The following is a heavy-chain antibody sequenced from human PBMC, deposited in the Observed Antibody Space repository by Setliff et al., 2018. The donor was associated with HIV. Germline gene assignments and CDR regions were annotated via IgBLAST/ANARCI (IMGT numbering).Heavy chain of an antibody. CDR1: GYTFTDYY. CDR2: VDPEDGET. V-gene: IGHV1-69-2*01. D-gene: IGHD6-13*01. J-gene: IGHJ6*03. CDR3: ATAGIAAAGENYMDV. Sequence: ASVKVSCKDSGYTFTDYYMHWVRQAPGKGLEWMGRVDPEDGETIYAEKFQGRVTITADTSTDTAYMELSSLRSEDTAVYYCATAGIAAAGENYMDVWGKGTTVTVSS.